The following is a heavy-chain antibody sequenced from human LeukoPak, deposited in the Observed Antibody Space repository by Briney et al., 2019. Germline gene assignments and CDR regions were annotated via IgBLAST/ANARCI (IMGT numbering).Heavy chain of an antibody. D-gene: IGHD5-12*01. Sequence: PGGSLRLSCEASGFTINSYAMSWVRQAPGKGLEWVSVISGSGGITYYADSVKGRFTISGDNSKNTLYLHMNSLRAEDTAKYYCAKDFLVLVATITGYFDFWGQGTLVTVSS. J-gene: IGHJ4*02. V-gene: IGHV3-23*01. CDR2: ISGSGGIT. CDR3: AKDFLVLVATITGYFDF. CDR1: GFTINSYA.